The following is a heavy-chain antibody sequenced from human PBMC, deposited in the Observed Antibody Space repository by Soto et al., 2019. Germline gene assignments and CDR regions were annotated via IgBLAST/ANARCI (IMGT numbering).Heavy chain of an antibody. CDR3: ARPKGSYSSGYYYFDY. V-gene: IGHV1-69*13. J-gene: IGHJ4*02. D-gene: IGHD6-19*01. CDR2: IIPLFGTA. CDR1: GGTFSTYA. Sequence: SVKVSCKTSGGTFSTYAIYWVRQAPGQGLEWMGAIIPLFGTADYAQKCQGRVTITADESTSTAYMELSSLRSEDTAVYYCARPKGSYSSGYYYFDYWGQGTLVTVSS.